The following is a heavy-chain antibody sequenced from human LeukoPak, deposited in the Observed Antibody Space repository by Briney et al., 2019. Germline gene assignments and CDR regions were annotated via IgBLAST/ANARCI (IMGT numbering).Heavy chain of an antibody. Sequence: SETLSLTCTVSGASISSGDYYWSWIRQPPGKGLEWIGYIYYSGSTYYNPSLKSRVTLSVDTSKSQFSLKLTSVTAADTAVYYCARGGGSGRGNWFDPWGQGSLVIVSS. J-gene: IGHJ5*02. V-gene: IGHV4-30-4*02. CDR1: GASISSGDYY. CDR2: IYYSGST. CDR3: ARGGGSGRGNWFDP. D-gene: IGHD3-10*01.